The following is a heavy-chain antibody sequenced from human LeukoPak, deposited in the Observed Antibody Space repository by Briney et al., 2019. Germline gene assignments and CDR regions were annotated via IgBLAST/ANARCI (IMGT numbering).Heavy chain of an antibody. CDR1: GGTFSSYA. D-gene: IGHD4-23*01. Sequence: ASVKVSCKASGGTFSSYAISWVRQAPGQGLGWMGGIIPIFGTANYAQKFQGRVTITADESTSTAYMELSSLRSEDTAVYYCAGDYGGNPPGGYWGQGTLVTVSS. V-gene: IGHV1-69*13. CDR3: AGDYGGNPPGGY. CDR2: IIPIFGTA. J-gene: IGHJ4*02.